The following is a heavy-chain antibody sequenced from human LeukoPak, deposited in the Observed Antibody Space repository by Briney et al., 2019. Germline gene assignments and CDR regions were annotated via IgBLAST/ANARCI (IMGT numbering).Heavy chain of an antibody. Sequence: ASVKVSCKASGYTFTGYYMHCVRQAPGQGLEWMGRINPNSGGTNYAQKFQGRVTMTRDTSISTAYMELSRLRSDDTAVYYCARPDYYDSSGYYVDNYWGQGTLVTVSS. J-gene: IGHJ4*02. V-gene: IGHV1-2*06. CDR1: GYTFTGYY. D-gene: IGHD3-22*01. CDR3: ARPDYYDSSGYYVDNY. CDR2: INPNSGGT.